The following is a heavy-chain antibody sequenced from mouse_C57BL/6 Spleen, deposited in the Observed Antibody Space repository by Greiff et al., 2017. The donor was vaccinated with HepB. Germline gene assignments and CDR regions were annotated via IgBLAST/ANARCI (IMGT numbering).Heavy chain of an antibody. D-gene: IGHD2-4*01. CDR2: IYPGSGST. Sequence: VKLMESGAELVKPGASVKMSCKASGYTFTSYWITWVKQRPGQGLEWIGDIYPGSGSTNYNEKFKSKATLTVDTSSSTAYMQLSSLTSEDSAVYYCARYYDYDGSAWFAYWGQGTLVTVSA. J-gene: IGHJ3*01. CDR3: ARYYDYDGSAWFAY. V-gene: IGHV1-55*01. CDR1: GYTFTSYW.